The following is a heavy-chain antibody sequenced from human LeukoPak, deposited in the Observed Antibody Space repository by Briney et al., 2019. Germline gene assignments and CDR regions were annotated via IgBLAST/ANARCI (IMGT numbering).Heavy chain of an antibody. CDR1: GGSFSGYY. Sequence: SETLSLTCAVYGGSFSGYYWSWIRQPPGKGLEWIGEINHSGSTNYNPSLKSRVTISVDTSKNQFSLKLSSVPAADPAVYYCAREARGYSGYAPYWGQGTLVTVSS. CDR2: INHSGST. J-gene: IGHJ4*02. D-gene: IGHD5-12*01. CDR3: AREARGYSGYAPY. V-gene: IGHV4-34*01.